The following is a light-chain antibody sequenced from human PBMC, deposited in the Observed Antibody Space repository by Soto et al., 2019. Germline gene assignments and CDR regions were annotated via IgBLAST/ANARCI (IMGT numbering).Light chain of an antibody. V-gene: IGLV2-23*01. Sequence: QTVMAQPASVSWSPGQSITISCAGTSSDVWSYNLVSWYQNHPGKAPKLMIYEGSKRPSGVSNRFSGSKSGNTASLTISGLQSADEADYFCFSYAGSSTYVFGTGTKVTVL. CDR1: SSDVWSYNL. J-gene: IGLJ1*01. CDR2: EGS. CDR3: FSYAGSSTYV.